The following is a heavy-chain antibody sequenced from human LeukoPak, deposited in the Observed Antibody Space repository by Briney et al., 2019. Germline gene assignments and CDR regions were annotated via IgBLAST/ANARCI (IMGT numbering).Heavy chain of an antibody. D-gene: IGHD3-22*01. Sequence: QPGGSLRLSCAASGFTFNSYAMSWVRQAPGKGLEWVSAISGSGGSTYYADSVKGRFTISRDNSKNTLYLQMNSLRAEDTAVYYCAKGGDYYDSWLFDYWGQGTLVTVSS. J-gene: IGHJ4*02. CDR1: GFTFNSYA. CDR3: AKGGDYYDSWLFDY. CDR2: ISGSGGST. V-gene: IGHV3-23*01.